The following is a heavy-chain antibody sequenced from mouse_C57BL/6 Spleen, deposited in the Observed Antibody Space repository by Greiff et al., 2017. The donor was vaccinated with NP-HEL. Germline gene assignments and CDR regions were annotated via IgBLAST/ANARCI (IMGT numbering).Heavy chain of an antibody. CDR3: VREDAVWDY. V-gene: IGHV10-1*01. J-gene: IGHJ2*01. Sequence: EVMLVESGGGLVQPKGSLKLSCAASGFSFNTYAMNWVRQAPGKGLEWVARIRSKSNNYATYYADSVKDRFTISRDDSESMLYLQMNNLKTEDTAMYYCVREDAVWDYWGQGTTLTVSS. CDR2: IRSKSNNYAT. D-gene: IGHD3-3*01. CDR1: GFSFNTYA.